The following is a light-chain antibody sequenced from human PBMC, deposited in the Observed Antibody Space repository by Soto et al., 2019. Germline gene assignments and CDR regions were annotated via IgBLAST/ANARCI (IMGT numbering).Light chain of an antibody. CDR1: QSISDW. CDR2: DVS. V-gene: IGKV1-5*01. J-gene: IGKJ3*01. Sequence: DIQMTQSPSILSASVGDRVTITCRASQSISDWLAWYQQKPGKAPKLLISDVSNLDTGVPSRFSGSGSGTAFTLTITSLQPDDFATYYCQQYNNFSLFTFGPRTKVDVK. CDR3: QQYNNFSLFT.